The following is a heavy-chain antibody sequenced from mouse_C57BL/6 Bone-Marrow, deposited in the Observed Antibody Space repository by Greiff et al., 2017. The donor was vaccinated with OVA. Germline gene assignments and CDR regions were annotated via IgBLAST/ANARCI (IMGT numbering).Heavy chain of an antibody. D-gene: IGHD1-1*01. CDR1: GYTFTDYN. Sequence: EVKLMESGPELVKPGASVKIPCKASGYTFTDYNMDWVKQSHGKSLEWIGDINPNNGGTIYNQKFKGKATLTVDKSSSTAYMELRSLTSEDTAVYYCARRISYYYGSSFYAMDYWGQGTSVTVSS. CDR2: INPNNGGT. V-gene: IGHV1-18*01. CDR3: ARRISYYYGSSFYAMDY. J-gene: IGHJ4*01.